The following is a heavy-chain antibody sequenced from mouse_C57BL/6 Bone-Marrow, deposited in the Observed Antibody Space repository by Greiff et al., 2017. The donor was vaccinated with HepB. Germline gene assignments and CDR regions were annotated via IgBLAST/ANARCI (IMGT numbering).Heavy chain of an antibody. D-gene: IGHD1-1*02. Sequence: VQLQQPGAELVKPGASVKLSCKASGYTFTSYWMHWVKQRPGQGLEWIGMIHPNSGSTNNNEKFKSKATLTVDKSSSTAYMQLSSLTSEDSAVYYCARSHLWPDYWGQGTTLTVSS. J-gene: IGHJ2*01. CDR2: IHPNSGST. CDR3: ARSHLWPDY. CDR1: GYTFTSYW. V-gene: IGHV1-64*01.